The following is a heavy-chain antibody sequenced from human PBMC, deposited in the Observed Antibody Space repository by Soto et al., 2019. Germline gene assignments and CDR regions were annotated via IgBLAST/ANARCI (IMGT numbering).Heavy chain of an antibody. D-gene: IGHD5-18*01. CDR2: ISYDGSNK. J-gene: IGHJ4*02. V-gene: IGHV3-30*18. Sequence: QVQLVESGGGVVQPGRSLRLSCAASGFTFSSYGMHWVRQAPGKGLEWVAVISYDGSNKYYADSVKGRFTISRDNSKNTLYLQMNSLRAEDTAVYYCAKDAGPWIQLWFDYWGQGTLVTVSS. CDR1: GFTFSSYG. CDR3: AKDAGPWIQLWFDY.